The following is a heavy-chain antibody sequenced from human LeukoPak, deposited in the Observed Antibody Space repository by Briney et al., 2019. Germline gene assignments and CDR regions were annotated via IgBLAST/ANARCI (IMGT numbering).Heavy chain of an antibody. CDR2: ISYDGSNK. CDR3: ARGMQD. CDR1: GFTFSSYV. Sequence: QPGGSLRLSCAASGFTFSSYVMHWVRQAPGKGLEWVAVISYDGSNKYYADSVKGRFTISRDNSKNTLYLQMNSLRAEDTAVYYCARGMQDWGQGTLVTVSS. V-gene: IGHV3-30-3*01. J-gene: IGHJ4*02.